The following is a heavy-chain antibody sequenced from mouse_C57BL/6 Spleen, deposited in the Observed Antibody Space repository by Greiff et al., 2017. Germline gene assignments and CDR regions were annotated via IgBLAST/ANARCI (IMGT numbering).Heavy chain of an antibody. J-gene: IGHJ1*03. CDR1: GFTFSDYY. CDR3: ARDRSSYEFWYFDV. Sequence: EVKVVESEGGLVQPGSSMKLSCTASGFTFSDYYMAWVRQVPEKGLEWVANINYDGSSTYYLDSLKSRFIISRDNAKNILYLQMSSLKSEDTATYYCARDRSSYEFWYFDVWGTGTTVTVSS. V-gene: IGHV5-16*01. D-gene: IGHD1-1*01. CDR2: INYDGSST.